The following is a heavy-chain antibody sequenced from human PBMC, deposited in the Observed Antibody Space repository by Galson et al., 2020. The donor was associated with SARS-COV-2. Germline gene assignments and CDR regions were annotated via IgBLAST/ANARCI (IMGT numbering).Heavy chain of an antibody. Sequence: SETLSLTCTVSGGSISSYYWSWIRQPPGKGLEWIGYIYYSGSTNYNPSLKSRGTITVDTSKNQFSLKLSSVTAADAAVYYCARVDCSGGSCYYYAVDIWCHGTMVTVSS. D-gene: IGHD2-15*01. CDR3: ARVDCSGGSCYYYAVDI. J-gene: IGHJ3*02. CDR1: GGSISSYY. CDR2: IYYSGST. V-gene: IGHV4-59*13.